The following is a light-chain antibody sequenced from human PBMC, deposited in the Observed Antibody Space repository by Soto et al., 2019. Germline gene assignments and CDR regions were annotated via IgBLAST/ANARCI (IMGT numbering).Light chain of an antibody. J-gene: IGLJ1*01. CDR1: SSDVGGYNY. Sequence: QSALTQPRSVSGSPGQSVTISCTGTSSDVGGYNYVSWYQQHPGKAPKLMIYDVSKRPSGVPDRVSSSKSGNTASLTISGLQAEDEADYYCCSYAGSYTYVFGTGTKLTVL. CDR2: DVS. V-gene: IGLV2-11*01. CDR3: CSYAGSYTYV.